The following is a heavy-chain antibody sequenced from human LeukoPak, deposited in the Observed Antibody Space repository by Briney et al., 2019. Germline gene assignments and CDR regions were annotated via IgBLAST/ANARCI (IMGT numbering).Heavy chain of an antibody. Sequence: SETLSLTCTVSGGSISSYYWSWIRQPPGKGLEWIGYIYYSGSTNYNPSLKSRVTISVDTSKNQFSLKLSSVIAADTAVYYCASTYGRGDYVTDYWGQGTLVTVSS. CDR3: ASTYGRGDYVTDY. J-gene: IGHJ4*02. CDR2: IYYSGST. CDR1: GGSISSYY. V-gene: IGHV4-59*01. D-gene: IGHD4-17*01.